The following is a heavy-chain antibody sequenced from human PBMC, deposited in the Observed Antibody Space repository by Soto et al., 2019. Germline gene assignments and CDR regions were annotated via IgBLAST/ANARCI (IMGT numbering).Heavy chain of an antibody. CDR3: GRIGSYYYFDQ. V-gene: IGHV4-38-2*01. CDR1: GYSITSGYY. CDR2: GYYSGTT. Sequence: SETLSLTCVVSGYSITSGYYWGWVRQPPGKGLEWIGTGYYSGTTYYNPSLESRVTISVDTSKNQFSLNVNSVTAADTAVYYCGRIGSYYYFDQWGREPWSPSPQ. J-gene: IGHJ4*02. D-gene: IGHD3-10*01.